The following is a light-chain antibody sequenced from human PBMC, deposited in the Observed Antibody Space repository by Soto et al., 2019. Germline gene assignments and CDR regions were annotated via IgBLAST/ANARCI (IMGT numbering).Light chain of an antibody. J-gene: IGKJ4*01. Sequence: EIVLTQSPGTLSLSPGERATLSCRASQSVSSSYLAWYQQKPGQAPRLLIYGASSRATGIPARFSGSGSATDFTLTISRLEPEDFAVYYCQQYGSSPLTFGGGTKVEIK. CDR2: GAS. V-gene: IGKV3-20*01. CDR3: QQYGSSPLT. CDR1: QSVSSSY.